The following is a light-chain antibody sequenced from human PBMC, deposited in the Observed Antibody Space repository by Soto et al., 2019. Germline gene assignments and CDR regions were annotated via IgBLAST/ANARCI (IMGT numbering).Light chain of an antibody. CDR3: QQLNSYPIT. CDR1: QGISSY. CDR2: AAS. V-gene: IGKV1-9*01. Sequence: IQLTQSPSSLSASVGDRVTITCRASQGISSYLAWYQQKPGKAPKLLIYAASTLKSGVPSRFSGSGSGTDFPLTISSLQPEDFATYYCQQLNSYPITFGQGTRLEIK. J-gene: IGKJ5*01.